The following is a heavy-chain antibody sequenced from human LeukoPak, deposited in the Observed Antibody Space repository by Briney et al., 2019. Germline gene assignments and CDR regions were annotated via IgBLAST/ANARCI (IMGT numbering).Heavy chain of an antibody. D-gene: IGHD1-26*01. J-gene: IGHJ6*03. CDR1: GGSISSSSYY. CDR3: ARVRGSYSEYYMDV. CDR2: IYYSGST. V-gene: IGHV4-39*01. Sequence: KPSETLSLTCTVSGGSISSSSYYWGWIRQPPGKGLEWIGSIYYSGSTYYNPSLKSRATISVDTYKNQFSLKLSSVTAADTAVYYCARVRGSYSEYYMDVWGKGTTVTVSS.